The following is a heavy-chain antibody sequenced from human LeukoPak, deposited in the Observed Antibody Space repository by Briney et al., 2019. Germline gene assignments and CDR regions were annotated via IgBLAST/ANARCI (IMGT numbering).Heavy chain of an antibody. V-gene: IGHV1-69*05. CDR2: IIPIFGTA. J-gene: IGHJ4*02. D-gene: IGHD2-2*01. CDR1: GGTFSSYA. CDR3: ARSARVGSTSLEYYFDY. Sequence: SVKVSCKASGGTFSSYAISWVRQAPGQGLEWMGGIIPIFGTANYAQKFQGRITITTDESTSTAYMELSSLRSEDTAVYYCARSARVGSTSLEYYFDYWGQGTLVTVSS.